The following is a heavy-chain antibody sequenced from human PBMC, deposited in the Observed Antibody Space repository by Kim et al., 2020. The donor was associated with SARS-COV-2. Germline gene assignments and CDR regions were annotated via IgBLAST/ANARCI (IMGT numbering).Heavy chain of an antibody. V-gene: IGHV4-39*01. CDR1: GGSISSSSYY. J-gene: IGHJ4*01. D-gene: IGHD1-1*01. Sequence: SESLSLTCTVSGGSISSSSYYWGWIRQPPGKGLEWIGSIYYSGSTYYTPSLKSRVTISVDTSKNQFSLKLISVTAADTSVYYCASTTQENCNDPHYYFD. CDR2: IYYSGST. CDR3: ASTTQENCNDPHYYFD.